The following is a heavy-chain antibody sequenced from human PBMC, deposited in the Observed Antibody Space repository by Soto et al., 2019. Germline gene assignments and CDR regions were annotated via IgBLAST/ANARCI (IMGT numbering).Heavy chain of an antibody. J-gene: IGHJ4*02. CDR3: AKESQLWTYFDY. Sequence: LSLTCAASGFTFSSYGMHWVRQAPGKGLEWVAVISYDGSNKYYADSVKGRFTISRDNSKNTLYLQMNSLRAEDTAVYYCAKESQLWTYFDYWGQGTLVTVSS. V-gene: IGHV3-30*18. CDR1: GFTFSSYG. D-gene: IGHD5-18*01. CDR2: ISYDGSNK.